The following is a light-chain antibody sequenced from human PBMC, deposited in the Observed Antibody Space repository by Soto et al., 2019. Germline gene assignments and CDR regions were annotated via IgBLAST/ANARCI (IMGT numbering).Light chain of an antibody. CDR2: NSY. J-gene: IGLJ1*01. V-gene: IGLV1-44*01. Sequence: QSVLTQPPSASGTPGQRVTISCSGSSYNIGSKTVNWYQQLPGTVPKLLIYNSYQRPSGVPDRFSASKYGTSASLAISGLQSEDEADYYCSSWDASLNGYVFGTGTKVTVL. CDR3: SSWDASLNGYV. CDR1: SYNIGSKT.